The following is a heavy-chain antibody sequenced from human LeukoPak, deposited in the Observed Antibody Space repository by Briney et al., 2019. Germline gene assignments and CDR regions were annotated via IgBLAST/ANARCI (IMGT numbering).Heavy chain of an antibody. J-gene: IGHJ4*02. CDR2: IWYDGSNK. V-gene: IGHV3-33*01. D-gene: IGHD6-19*01. CDR1: GFTFSSYC. CDR3: ARDWIAVAGTLYFVDY. Sequence: AGSLRLSCAASGFTFSSYCMHWVRQAPGKGLEWVAVIWYDGSNKYYADSVKGRFTISRDNSKNPLYLQMSSMRAEDTAVYYCARDWIAVAGTLYFVDYWGQGTLVTVSS.